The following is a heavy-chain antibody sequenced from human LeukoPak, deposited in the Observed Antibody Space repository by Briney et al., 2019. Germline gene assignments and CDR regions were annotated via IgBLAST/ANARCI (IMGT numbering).Heavy chain of an antibody. CDR3: AKAAYYYDSGGYYYGYFQH. Sequence: SETLSLTCTVSGDSISRYYWSWIRQPPGKGLEWIGYVYYSGSTNYNPSLKSRVTISVDTSKHQFSLMLSSVAAADTAVYYCAKAAYYYDSGGYYYGYFQHWGRGTLVTVSS. J-gene: IGHJ1*01. CDR1: GDSISRYY. CDR2: VYYSGST. D-gene: IGHD3-22*01. V-gene: IGHV4-59*01.